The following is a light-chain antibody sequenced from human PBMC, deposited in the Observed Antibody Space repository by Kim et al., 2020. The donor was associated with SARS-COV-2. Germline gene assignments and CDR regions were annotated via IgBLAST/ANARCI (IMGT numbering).Light chain of an antibody. CDR1: QSVSSY. J-gene: IGKJ4*01. CDR3: QQRTNWPLT. V-gene: IGKV3-11*01. Sequence: VSPGERATLACRASQSVSSYLAWYQQKAGQAPRLLIYDASNRATGIPARFSGSGSGTDFTLTISSLEPEDFAVYYCQQRTNWPLTFGGGTKVDIK. CDR2: DAS.